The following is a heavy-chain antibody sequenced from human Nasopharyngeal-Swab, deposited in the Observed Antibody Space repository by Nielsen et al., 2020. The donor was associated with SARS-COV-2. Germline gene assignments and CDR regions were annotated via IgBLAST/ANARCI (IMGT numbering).Heavy chain of an antibody. D-gene: IGHD2-15*01. Sequence: GGSLRLSCAASGFTFTTYSMTWVRQAPGQGLEWVANVKQDGGEKFYLDSVKGRFTISRDNAKSSLYLQMNSLRAGDTVVYYCARGEATRNSWYFDLWGRGTLVTVSS. CDR3: ARGEATRNSWYFDL. CDR2: VKQDGGEK. J-gene: IGHJ2*01. V-gene: IGHV3-7*01. CDR1: GFTFTTYS.